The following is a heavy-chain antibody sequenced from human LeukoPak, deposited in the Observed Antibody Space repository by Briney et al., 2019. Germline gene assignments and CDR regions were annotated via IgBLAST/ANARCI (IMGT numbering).Heavy chain of an antibody. CDR3: AIRRGYTYGDDY. D-gene: IGHD5-18*01. J-gene: IGHJ4*02. V-gene: IGHV3-74*03. Sequence: PGGSLRLSCAASGLTFSSYWMLWVRQAPGKGLVWVSRLHSDGSSTAYADSVKGRFTISRDSAKNTLYLQMNTLRAEDTAVYYCAIRRGYTYGDDYWGQGTLVTVSS. CDR1: GLTFSSYW. CDR2: LHSDGSST.